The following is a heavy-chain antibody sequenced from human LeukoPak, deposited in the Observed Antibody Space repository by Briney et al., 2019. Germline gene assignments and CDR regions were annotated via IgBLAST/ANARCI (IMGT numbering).Heavy chain of an antibody. CDR1: GGSISSSNYY. CDR2: IYYSGST. V-gene: IGHV4-39*07. J-gene: IGHJ6*03. CDR3: ARRTYYDFWSGYLDYYYYMDV. Sequence: SETLSLTCTVSGGSISSSNYYWGWIRQPPGKGLEWIGSIYYSGSTYYSPSLKSRVTISVDTSKNQFSLKLSSVTAADTAVYYCARRTYYDFWSGYLDYYYYMDVWGKGTTVTVSS. D-gene: IGHD3-3*01.